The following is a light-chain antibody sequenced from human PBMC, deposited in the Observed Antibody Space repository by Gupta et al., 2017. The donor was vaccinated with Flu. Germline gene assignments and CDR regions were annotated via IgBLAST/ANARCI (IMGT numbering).Light chain of an antibody. CDR2: QDT. V-gene: IGLV3-25*03. Sequence: SYELTQPPAVSVSPGQTARITCTGNTLSNQYTYWHQQKPGQAPVLILFQDTESPSGIPERFSGSNSGTTVTLTISGVQAEDEAAYYCQSAENSGSFVIFGGGTRLSV. J-gene: IGLJ2*01. CDR3: QSAENSGSFVI. CDR1: TLSNQY.